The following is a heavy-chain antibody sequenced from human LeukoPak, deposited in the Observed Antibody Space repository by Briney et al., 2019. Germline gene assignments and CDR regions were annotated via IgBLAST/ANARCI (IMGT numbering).Heavy chain of an antibody. V-gene: IGHV4-30-2*01. CDR1: GGSISSGGYY. J-gene: IGHJ3*02. CDR2: IYHSGST. CDR3: ARHTYYTGAFDI. Sequence: KPSQTLSLTCTVSGGSISSGGYYWSWIRQPPGKGLEWIGYIYHSGSTYYNPSLKSRVTISVDRSKNQFSLKLSSVTAADTAVYYCARHTYYTGAFDIRGQGTMVTVSS. D-gene: IGHD1-26*01.